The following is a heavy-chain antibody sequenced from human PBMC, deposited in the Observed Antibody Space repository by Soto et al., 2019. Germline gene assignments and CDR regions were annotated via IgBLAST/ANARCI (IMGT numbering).Heavy chain of an antibody. CDR1: GGSFSGYY. Sequence: SETLSLTCAVYGGSFSGYYWSWIRQPPGKGLEWIGEINHSGSTNYNPSLKSRGTISVDTSKKQFSLKLSSVTAADTAVYYCARGQRITIFGRNWFDPWGQGTLVTVSS. CDR2: INHSGST. J-gene: IGHJ5*02. D-gene: IGHD3-3*01. V-gene: IGHV4-34*01. CDR3: ARGQRITIFGRNWFDP.